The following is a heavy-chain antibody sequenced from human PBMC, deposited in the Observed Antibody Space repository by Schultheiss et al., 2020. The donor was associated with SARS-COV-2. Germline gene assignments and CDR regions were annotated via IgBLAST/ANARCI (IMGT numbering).Heavy chain of an antibody. D-gene: IGHD4-11*01. CDR2: ISGSGGST. J-gene: IGHJ6*03. CDR3: ARVLYSNYKMDV. CDR1: GFTFSNAW. Sequence: GGSLRLSCAASGFTFSNAWMSWVRQAPGKGLEWVSAISGSGGSTYYADSVKGRFTISRDNSKNTLYLQMNSLKTEDTAVYYCARVLYSNYKMDVWGKGTTVTVSS. V-gene: IGHV3-23*01.